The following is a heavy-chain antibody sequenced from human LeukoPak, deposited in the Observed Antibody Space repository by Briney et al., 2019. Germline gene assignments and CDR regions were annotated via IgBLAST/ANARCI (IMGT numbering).Heavy chain of an antibody. V-gene: IGHV1-46*01. D-gene: IGHD3-22*01. CDR2: INSSGGST. CDR1: GYTSTSNY. Sequence: ASVKVSCKASGYTSTSNYMHWVRQAPGQGLEWMGIINSSGGSTSYAQKFQGRVTMTRDMSTSTVYMELSSLRSEDTAVYYCARVSDYDSSGYYVFDPWGQGTLVTVSS. CDR3: ARVSDYDSSGYYVFDP. J-gene: IGHJ5*02.